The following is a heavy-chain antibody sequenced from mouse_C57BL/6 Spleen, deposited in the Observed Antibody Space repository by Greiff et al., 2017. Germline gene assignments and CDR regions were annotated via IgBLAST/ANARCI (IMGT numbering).Heavy chain of an antibody. V-gene: IGHV1-15*01. Sequence: QVQLQQSGAELVRPGASVTLSCKASGYTFTDYEMHWVKQTPVHGLEWIGAIDPETGGTAYNQKFKGKAILTADKSSSTAYMELRSLTSEDSAVYYCTNYDYDGAMDYWGQGTSVTVSS. D-gene: IGHD2-4*01. CDR3: TNYDYDGAMDY. CDR1: GYTFTDYE. CDR2: IDPETGGT. J-gene: IGHJ4*01.